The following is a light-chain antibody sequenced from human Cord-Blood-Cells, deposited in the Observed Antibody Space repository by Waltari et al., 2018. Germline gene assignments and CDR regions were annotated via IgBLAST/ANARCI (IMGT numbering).Light chain of an antibody. CDR1: QVVGKY. J-gene: IGLJ2*01. Sequence: SYELTQPPSVSVSPGQPASIPCSGDQVVGKYPCWYQQKPGQSPVLVIYQDSKRPSGIPERFSGSNSGNTATLTISGTQAMDEADYYCQAWDSSTVVFGGGTKLTVL. CDR2: QDS. V-gene: IGLV3-1*01. CDR3: QAWDSSTVV.